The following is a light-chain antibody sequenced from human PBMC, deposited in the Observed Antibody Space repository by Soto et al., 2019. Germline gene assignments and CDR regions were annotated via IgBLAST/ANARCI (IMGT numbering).Light chain of an antibody. CDR3: AVWDDTLSGPV. CDR1: SSNIGSNY. CDR2: RND. Sequence: QSVLTQPPSASGTPGQRVTISCSGSSSNIGSNYVYWYQQLPGTAPKLLIFRNDQRPSGVPDRFSGSKSGTSASLAISGLRSEDEAEYYCAVWDDTLSGPVFGGGTKLTVL. J-gene: IGLJ2*01. V-gene: IGLV1-47*01.